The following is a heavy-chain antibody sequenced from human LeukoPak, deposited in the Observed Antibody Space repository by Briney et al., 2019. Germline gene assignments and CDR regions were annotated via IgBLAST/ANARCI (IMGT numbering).Heavy chain of an antibody. V-gene: IGHV4-34*01. Sequence: SETLSLTCAVYGGSFSGYYWSWIRQPPGKGLERIGEINHSGSTNYNPSLKSRVTISVDTSKNQFSLKLSSVTAADTAVYYCARAVTTVVTPVGARNWFDPWGQGTLVTVSS. CDR2: INHSGST. D-gene: IGHD4-23*01. CDR3: ARAVTTVVTPVGARNWFDP. J-gene: IGHJ5*02. CDR1: GGSFSGYY.